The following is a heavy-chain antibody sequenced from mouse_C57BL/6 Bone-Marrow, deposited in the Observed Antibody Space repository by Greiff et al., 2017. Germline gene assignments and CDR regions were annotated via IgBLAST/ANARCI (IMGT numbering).Heavy chain of an antibody. V-gene: IGHV14-2*01. D-gene: IGHD1-1*01. J-gene: IGHJ2*01. Sequence: EVQLQQSGAELVKPGASVKLSCTASGFNIKDYYIHWVKQRTEQGLEWIGRIDPEDGETTSAPKFQDKATITADTSSNTAYLQLSSLTSEDTAVYYCTRSLIYYGTNYWGQGTTLTVSS. CDR2: IDPEDGET. CDR3: TRSLIYYGTNY. CDR1: GFNIKDYY.